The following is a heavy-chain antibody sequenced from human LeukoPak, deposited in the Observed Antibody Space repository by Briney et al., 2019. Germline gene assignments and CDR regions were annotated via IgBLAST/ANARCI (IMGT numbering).Heavy chain of an antibody. CDR3: AFLGGVILTGYYNVDY. D-gene: IGHD3-9*01. V-gene: IGHV4-39*01. J-gene: IGHJ4*02. CDR2: IYYSGST. Sequence: SETLSLTCTVSGGSIISSSYYWGWIRQPPGKGLEWIGSIYYSGSTYYNPSLKSRVTISVDTSKNQFSLKLSSVTAADTAVYYCAFLGGVILTGYYNVDYWGQGILVTVSS. CDR1: GGSIISSSYY.